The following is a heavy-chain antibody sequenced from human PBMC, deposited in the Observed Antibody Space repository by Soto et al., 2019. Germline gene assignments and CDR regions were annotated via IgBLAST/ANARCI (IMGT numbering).Heavy chain of an antibody. V-gene: IGHV1-2*02. CDR2: ISPNSGGT. Sequence: ASVKVSCKASGYSFTGYYIHWVRQAPGQGFEWMGEISPNSGGTKYAQKFQGRATMTRDTSITTVYMDLSNLSPDDTAVYYCGKGRSGDVGVFYWGQGTLVTVSS. D-gene: IGHD1-26*01. J-gene: IGHJ4*02. CDR3: GKGRSGDVGVFY. CDR1: GYSFTGYY.